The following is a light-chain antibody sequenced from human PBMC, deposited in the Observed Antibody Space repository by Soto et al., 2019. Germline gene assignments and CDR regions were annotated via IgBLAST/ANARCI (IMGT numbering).Light chain of an antibody. CDR3: QQYGSPWA. CDR1: QSVSSSY. V-gene: IGKV3-20*01. CDR2: GAS. Sequence: EIVLTQSPGTLSLSPGERATLSCRASQSVSSSYLAWFQQKPDQAPRLLIYGASNRATGIPDRFSGSVSGTDFTLTISRLEPEDFAVYYCQQYGSPWAFGQGTKVEIK. J-gene: IGKJ1*01.